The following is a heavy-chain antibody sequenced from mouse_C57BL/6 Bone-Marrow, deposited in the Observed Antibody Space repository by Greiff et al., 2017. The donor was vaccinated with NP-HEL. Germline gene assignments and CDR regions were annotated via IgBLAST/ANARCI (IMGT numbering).Heavy chain of an antibody. Sequence: EVQRVASGGGLVKPGGSLKLSCAASGFTFSSYAMSWVRQTPEKRLEWVATISDGGSYTYYPDNVKGRFTISRDNAKNNLYLQMSHLKSEDTAMYYCARGGRGLTGPLYYFDYWGQGTTLTVSS. J-gene: IGHJ2*01. CDR3: ARGGRGLTGPLYYFDY. CDR1: GFTFSSYA. CDR2: ISDGGSYT. D-gene: IGHD4-1*01. V-gene: IGHV5-4*01.